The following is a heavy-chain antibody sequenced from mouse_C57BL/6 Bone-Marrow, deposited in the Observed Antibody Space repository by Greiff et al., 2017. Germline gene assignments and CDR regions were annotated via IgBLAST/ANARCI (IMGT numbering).Heavy chain of an antibody. CDR3: ARRETGFAY. V-gene: IGHV5-4*03. CDR1: GFTFSSYA. CDR2: ISDGGSYT. J-gene: IGHJ3*01. Sequence: EVKVVESGGGLVKPGGSLKLSCAASGFTFSSYAMSWVRQTPEKRLEWVATISDGGSYTYYPDNVKGRFTISRDHAKNNLYLQMSHLKSEDTAMYYCARRETGFAYWGQGTLVTVSA.